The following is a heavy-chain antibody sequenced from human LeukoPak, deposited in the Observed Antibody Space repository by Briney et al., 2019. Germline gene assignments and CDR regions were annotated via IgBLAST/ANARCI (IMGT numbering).Heavy chain of an antibody. Sequence: ASVKVSCKASGYTFTSYDINWVRQATGQGLEWMGWMNPNSGNTGYAQKFQGRVTMTRNTSISTAYMELSSLRSEDTAVYYCARAEVGRFGELLRFDPWGQGTLVTVSS. D-gene: IGHD3-10*01. J-gene: IGHJ5*02. V-gene: IGHV1-8*01. CDR3: ARAEVGRFGELLRFDP. CDR2: MNPNSGNT. CDR1: GYTFTSYD.